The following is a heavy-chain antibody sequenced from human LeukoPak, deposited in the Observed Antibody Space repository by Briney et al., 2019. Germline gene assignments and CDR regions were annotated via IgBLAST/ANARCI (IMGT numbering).Heavy chain of an antibody. Sequence: PSETLSLTCAVSGGSISSDHWWSWVRQPPGKSLEWIGEIIHIGVTNYKPSLKSRVSMSVDNSRHQFSLNLRSVTAADTAVYFCARGGRSAFDIWGPGTKVIVSS. J-gene: IGHJ3*02. CDR3: ARGGRSAFDI. CDR2: IIHIGVT. CDR1: GGSISSDHW. V-gene: IGHV4-4*02.